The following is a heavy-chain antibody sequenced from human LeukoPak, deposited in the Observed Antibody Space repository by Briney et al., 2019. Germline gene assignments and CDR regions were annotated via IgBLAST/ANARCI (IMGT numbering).Heavy chain of an antibody. Sequence: ASVKVSCKASGYTFTNYAMHWVRQAPGQRLEWMGWIKAGNGNTGYPQKFQDRVTITRDTSASTAYMELSSLRSEDTAVYYCARERDVGRYSSGWYSWDYWGQGTLVTVSS. D-gene: IGHD6-19*01. V-gene: IGHV1-3*01. CDR2: IKAGNGNT. J-gene: IGHJ4*02. CDR1: GYTFTNYA. CDR3: ARERDVGRYSSGWYSWDY.